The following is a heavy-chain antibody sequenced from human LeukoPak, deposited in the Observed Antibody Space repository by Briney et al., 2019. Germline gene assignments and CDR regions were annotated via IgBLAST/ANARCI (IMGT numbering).Heavy chain of an antibody. Sequence: ASVKVSCKASGYTFTSYGISWVRQAPGQGLEWMGWISAYTGNTNYAQKLQGRVTMTTDTSTSTAYMELRSLRSDDTAVYYCARDSRGYCSSTSCYTLLDYWGQGTLVTVSS. CDR2: ISAYTGNT. D-gene: IGHD2-2*02. CDR1: GYTFTSYG. J-gene: IGHJ4*02. V-gene: IGHV1-18*01. CDR3: ARDSRGYCSSTSCYTLLDY.